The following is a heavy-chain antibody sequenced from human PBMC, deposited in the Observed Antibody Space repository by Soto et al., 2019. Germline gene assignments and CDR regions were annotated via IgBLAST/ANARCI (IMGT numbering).Heavy chain of an antibody. CDR1: GGSISTGGYY. J-gene: IGHJ4*02. V-gene: IGHV4-31*03. CDR2: FYYSGST. CDR3: ARDSPPVDY. Sequence: SETLSLTCTVSGGSISTGGYYWNWIRQHPGKGLEWIGYFYYSGSTYYNPSLKSRVTISVNTSKNQFSLKLSSVTAADTAVYYCARDSPPVDYWGQGTLVTVSS.